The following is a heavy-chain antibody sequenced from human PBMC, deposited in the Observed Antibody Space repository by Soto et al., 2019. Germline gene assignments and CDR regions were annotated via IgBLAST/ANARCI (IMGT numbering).Heavy chain of an antibody. CDR1: GFIFITHG. CDR2: ISHDGTKK. Sequence: PGGSLRLSCAASGFIFITHGMHWVRQAPGKGLEWVAVISHDGTKKYYADSVKGRFTISRDSPKNTLSLQMSSLRVEDTAMYYCAKAIYEFSRYYYYGMDVWGHGXTVTVSS. D-gene: IGHD3-3*01. J-gene: IGHJ6*02. CDR3: AKAIYEFSRYYYYGMDV. V-gene: IGHV3-30*18.